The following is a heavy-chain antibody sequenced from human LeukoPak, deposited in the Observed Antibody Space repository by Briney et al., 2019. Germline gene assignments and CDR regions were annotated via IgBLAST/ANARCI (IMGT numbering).Heavy chain of an antibody. Sequence: GGSLRLSCAASGFTFSSYSMTWVRQAPGKGLEWVSSISSSSSYIYYADSVKGRFTISRDNAKNSLYLQMNSLRAEDTAVYYCASSWMTTVTTAFDYWGQGTLVTVSS. CDR1: GFTFSSYS. CDR3: ASSWMTTVTTAFDY. J-gene: IGHJ4*02. D-gene: IGHD4-17*01. V-gene: IGHV3-21*01. CDR2: ISSSSSYI.